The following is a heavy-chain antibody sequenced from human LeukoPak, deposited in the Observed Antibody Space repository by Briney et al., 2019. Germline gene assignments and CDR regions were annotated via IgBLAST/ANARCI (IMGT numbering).Heavy chain of an antibody. D-gene: IGHD3-3*01. Sequence: GGSLRLSCAASGFSVSTNDMSWARQAPGKGLEWVSSISGGSTYYADSVKGRFTISRDNSKNTLYLQMNSLRADDTAVYYCAKRSGGPSPFDYWGQGALVTVSS. CDR3: AKRSGGPSPFDY. V-gene: IGHV3-38-3*01. CDR2: ISGGST. J-gene: IGHJ4*02. CDR1: GFSVSTND.